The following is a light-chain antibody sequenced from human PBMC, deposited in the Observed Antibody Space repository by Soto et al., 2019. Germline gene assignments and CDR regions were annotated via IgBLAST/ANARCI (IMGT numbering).Light chain of an antibody. CDR1: SSNIGVGYG. Sequence: QSVLTQPPSVSGAPAQRVTISCTGRSSNIGVGYGVHWYQHLPGTAPKLLIYGNNDRPSGVPDRFSGSESGSSASLAITGLQAEDEADYYCQSYDTSLSGWVFGGGTKLTVL. V-gene: IGLV1-40*01. J-gene: IGLJ3*02. CDR2: GNN. CDR3: QSYDTSLSGWV.